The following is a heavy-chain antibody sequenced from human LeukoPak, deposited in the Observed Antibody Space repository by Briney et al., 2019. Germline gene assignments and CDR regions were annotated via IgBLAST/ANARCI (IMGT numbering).Heavy chain of an antibody. Sequence: GPSLKLSCKNYAYTFTSYPMNWARHSSGKGLEWIGCINTNPRNPTYAQGFTARFVFSLDTSVSTAYLQISSLKAEDTAVYYCARARTYDTAKGFDYWGQGTLVTVSS. CDR2: INTNPRNP. CDR1: AYTFTSYP. D-gene: IGHD5-18*01. CDR3: ARARTYDTAKGFDY. J-gene: IGHJ4*02. V-gene: IGHV7-4-1*02.